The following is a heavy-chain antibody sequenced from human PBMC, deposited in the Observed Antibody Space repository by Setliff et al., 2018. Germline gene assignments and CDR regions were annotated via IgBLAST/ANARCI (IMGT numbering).Heavy chain of an antibody. J-gene: IGHJ4*02. CDR1: GYRFIVYY. Sequence: ASVKVSCKGSGYRFIVYYIHWVRQTPGKGLEWMGRVDPKDGQAIYAKKFQGRFTITADTSIDTAYMELSSLTSEDTAVYYCATDLAIRGVQFDYWGRGTLVTVS. CDR2: VDPKDGQA. CDR3: ATDLAIRGVQFDY. D-gene: IGHD3-10*01. V-gene: IGHV1-69-2*01.